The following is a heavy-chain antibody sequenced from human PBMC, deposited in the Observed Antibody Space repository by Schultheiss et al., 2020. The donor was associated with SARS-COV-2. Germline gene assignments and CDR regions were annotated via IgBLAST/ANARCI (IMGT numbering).Heavy chain of an antibody. CDR2: ISSSSSYI. D-gene: IGHD6-13*01. CDR3: AKSLGSGWYNNLDY. Sequence: GGSLRLSCAASGFTFSSYSMNWDRQAPGKGLEWVSSISSSSSYIYYADSVKGRFTISRDNSKDTLYLQMNSLRVEDTAVYYCAKSLGSGWYNNLDYWGQGILVTVSS. CDR1: GFTFSSYS. V-gene: IGHV3-21*04. J-gene: IGHJ4*02.